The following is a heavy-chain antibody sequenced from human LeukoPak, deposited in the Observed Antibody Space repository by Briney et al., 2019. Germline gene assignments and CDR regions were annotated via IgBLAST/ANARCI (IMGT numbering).Heavy chain of an antibody. CDR3: ARYCSGDSFHATRGAFDS. Sequence: SETLSLACTVSGGSISSNAYYWGWIRQPPGKGLEWIGSIHYSGSSYYNLSLKSRVTISADTSQNHFSLKLSSVTAADTAVYYCARYCSGDSFHATRGAFDSWVQGTMVTVSS. V-gene: IGHV4-39*02. CDR2: IHYSGSS. D-gene: IGHD2-15*01. CDR1: GGSISSNAYY. J-gene: IGHJ3*02.